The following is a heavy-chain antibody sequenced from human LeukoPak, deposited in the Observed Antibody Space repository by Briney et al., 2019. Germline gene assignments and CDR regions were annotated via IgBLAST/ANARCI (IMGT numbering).Heavy chain of an antibody. Sequence: SETLSVTCAVYGASFSYDYWSWIRQAPRKGLEWIGEINHSGTITYNPSLKSRVTRSAEKSKSQFSLRLTSVTAADTAVYYCAKGVWAPRFDSWGQGTLVTVSS. CDR1: GASFSYDY. CDR2: INHSGTI. J-gene: IGHJ5*01. CDR3: AKGVWAPRFDS. V-gene: IGHV4-34*01. D-gene: IGHD7-27*01.